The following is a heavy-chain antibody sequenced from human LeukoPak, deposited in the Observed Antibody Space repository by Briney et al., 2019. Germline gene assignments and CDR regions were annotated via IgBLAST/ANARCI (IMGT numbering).Heavy chain of an antibody. D-gene: IGHD4-23*01. CDR2: INDRGRT. J-gene: IGHJ4*02. Sequence: SETLSLTCAVHGGSFSGYHWNWIRQSPEKGLEWIGEINDRGRTNYNPSLKSRVTLSVDTSRKQFSLRLSAVTAADTAIYYCARDPTTVVPLPYYFDFWGQGTLVTVSS. CDR1: GGSFSGYH. V-gene: IGHV4-34*01. CDR3: ARDPTTVVPLPYYFDF.